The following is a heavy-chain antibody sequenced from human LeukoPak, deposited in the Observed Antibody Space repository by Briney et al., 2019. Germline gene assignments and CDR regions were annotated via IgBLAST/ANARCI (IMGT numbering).Heavy chain of an antibody. D-gene: IGHD6-13*01. CDR3: AKEIQIYSSSWYGGADY. V-gene: IGHV3-23*01. CDR2: IIGSGGST. CDR1: EFTFSSYA. Sequence: GGSLRLSCAASEFTFSSYAMSWVRKAPGKGLEWVSGIIGSGGSTYYAESVKGRFTISRDNSKNTLYLQINSLRAEDTAVYYCAKEIQIYSSSWYGGADYWGQGTLVTVSS. J-gene: IGHJ4*02.